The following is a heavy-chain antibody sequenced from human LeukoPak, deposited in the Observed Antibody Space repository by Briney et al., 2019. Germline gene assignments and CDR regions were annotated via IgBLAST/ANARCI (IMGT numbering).Heavy chain of an antibody. CDR3: ARAGYSYPFDY. Sequence: SETLSLTCAVYGGSFSGYYWSWLRQPPGKGLEWIGEINHSGSTNYNPSLKSRVTISVDTSKNQFSLKLSSVTAADTAVYYCARAGYSYPFDYWGQGTLVTVSS. D-gene: IGHD5-18*01. J-gene: IGHJ4*02. CDR2: INHSGST. V-gene: IGHV4-34*01. CDR1: GGSFSGYY.